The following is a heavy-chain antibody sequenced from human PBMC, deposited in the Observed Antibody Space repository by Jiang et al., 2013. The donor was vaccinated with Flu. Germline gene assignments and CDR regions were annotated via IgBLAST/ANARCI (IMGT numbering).Heavy chain of an antibody. CDR3: ARLSGNNYFDY. CDR1: GFTFNSYA. J-gene: IGHJ4*02. CDR2: ISGSGDYT. Sequence: AVSGFTFNSYAISWVRRAPGKGLEWLSTISGSGDYTYSADSVKGRLTMSRDNSENTIYVQMNSLRAEDTAVYYCARLSGNNYFDYWGQGTLVTVSS. V-gene: IGHV3-23*01. D-gene: IGHD1-26*01.